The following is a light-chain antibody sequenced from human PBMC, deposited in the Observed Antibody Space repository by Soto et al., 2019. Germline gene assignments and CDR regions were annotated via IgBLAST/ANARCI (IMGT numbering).Light chain of an antibody. Sequence: EVVLTQSPATLALSPGERATLSCRASQSVSSSLAWYQQKPGQAPRLLIYDASNRATGIPARFSGTGSGTDFTLTITSLEPEDFAVYYCQQRSSWPRAFGLGTKV. CDR1: QSVSSS. V-gene: IGKV3-11*01. CDR3: QQRSSWPRA. J-gene: IGKJ1*01. CDR2: DAS.